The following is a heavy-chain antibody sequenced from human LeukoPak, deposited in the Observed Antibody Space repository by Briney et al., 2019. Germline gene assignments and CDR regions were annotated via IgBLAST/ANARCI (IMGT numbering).Heavy chain of an antibody. Sequence: GGSLRLSCAASGFTFSSYSMNWVRQAPGKGLEWVSSISSSSSYIYYADSVKGRFAISRDNAKNSLYLQMNSLRAEDTAVYYCARGQWLVVEFDYWGQGTLVTVSS. V-gene: IGHV3-21*01. CDR3: ARGQWLVVEFDY. D-gene: IGHD6-19*01. CDR2: ISSSSSYI. J-gene: IGHJ4*02. CDR1: GFTFSSYS.